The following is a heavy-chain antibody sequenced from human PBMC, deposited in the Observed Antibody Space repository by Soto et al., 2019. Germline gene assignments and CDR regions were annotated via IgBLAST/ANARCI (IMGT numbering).Heavy chain of an antibody. CDR2: IGPYNGNT. CDR1: GYTFADYG. CDR3: ARCYCTVGSCYTCWHFDL. J-gene: IGHJ2*01. Sequence: QAQLVQSGAEVKKPGASVKVSCQAGGYTFADYGISWVRQAPGQGLEWVGWIGPYNGNTNYATNIQDKVTRTTDTSTNTAYMELRSLRSDDTALYYCARCYCTVGSCYTCWHFDLWGRGTLLPVSS. D-gene: IGHD2-15*01. V-gene: IGHV1-18*01.